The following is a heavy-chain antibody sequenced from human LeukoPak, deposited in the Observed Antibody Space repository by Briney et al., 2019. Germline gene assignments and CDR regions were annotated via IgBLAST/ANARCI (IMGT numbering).Heavy chain of an antibody. J-gene: IGHJ4*02. V-gene: IGHV1-18*01. CDR1: GGTFSSYA. Sequence: ASVKVSCKASGGTFSSYAISWVRQAPGQGPEWMGWIGTYNGLTNYAKKFQGRVTMTTDISTTTAYLELKSLKSDDTAVYFCARDDFGDNGGVPFDHWGQGTLVTVSS. D-gene: IGHD4-17*01. CDR3: ARDDFGDNGGVPFDH. CDR2: IGTYNGLT.